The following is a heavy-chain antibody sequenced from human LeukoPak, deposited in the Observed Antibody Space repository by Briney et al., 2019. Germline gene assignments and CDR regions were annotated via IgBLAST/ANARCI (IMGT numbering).Heavy chain of an antibody. Sequence: ASVKVSCKASGYTFTGYYMHWVRQPPGQGLEWMGWINPNSGGTNYAQKFQGRVTMTRDTSISTAYMELSRLRSDDTAVYYCARADIVVVPAADFDYWGQGTLVTVSS. D-gene: IGHD2-2*01. CDR2: INPNSGGT. V-gene: IGHV1-2*02. CDR1: GYTFTGYY. CDR3: ARADIVVVPAADFDY. J-gene: IGHJ4*02.